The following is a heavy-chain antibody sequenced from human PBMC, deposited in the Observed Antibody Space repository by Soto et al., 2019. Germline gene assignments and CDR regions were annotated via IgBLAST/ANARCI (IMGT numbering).Heavy chain of an antibody. D-gene: IGHD6-19*01. CDR1: GFTFSSYA. J-gene: IGHJ4*02. V-gene: IGHV3-23*01. CDR3: AKVTTYSSIGVFDY. Sequence: GGSLRLSCAASGFTFSSYAMNWVRQAAGKGLEWVSTISGSGSSTHYADSVKGRFTISRDSSKNTLYLQMNSLRAEDTAVYYCAKVTTYSSIGVFDYWGQGTLVTVSS. CDR2: ISGSGSST.